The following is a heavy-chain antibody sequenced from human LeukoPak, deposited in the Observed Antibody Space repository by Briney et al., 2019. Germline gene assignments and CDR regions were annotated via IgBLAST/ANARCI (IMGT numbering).Heavy chain of an antibody. D-gene: IGHD4-11*01. V-gene: IGHV3-49*04. CDR3: ARDPQADYYFDL. J-gene: IGHJ2*01. Sequence: PGRSPRLSCTASGFTFGDYALTWVRQAPGKGLEWEAYIRSTSYGGTPEHAASVKSRFTISRDDSKGVAYLQMSSLKSEDTGLYYCARDPQADYYFDLWGRGTLVTVSS. CDR1: GFTFGDYA. CDR2: IRSTSYGGTP.